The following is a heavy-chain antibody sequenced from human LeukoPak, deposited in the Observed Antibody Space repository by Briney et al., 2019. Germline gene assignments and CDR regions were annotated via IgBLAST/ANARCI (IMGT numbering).Heavy chain of an antibody. Sequence: TGGSLRLSCVASGFTFTHARMGWVRQAPGKGLEWVGLIKSAFAGGTKDCAAPVKGRFSMSRDDSRHTVYLQMNGLKSDDTAKYYCTAGYGHSDFDYWGQGTLVTVSS. D-gene: IGHD4-17*01. CDR3: TAGYGHSDFDY. CDR1: GFTFTHAR. V-gene: IGHV3-15*01. J-gene: IGHJ4*02. CDR2: IKSAFAGGTK.